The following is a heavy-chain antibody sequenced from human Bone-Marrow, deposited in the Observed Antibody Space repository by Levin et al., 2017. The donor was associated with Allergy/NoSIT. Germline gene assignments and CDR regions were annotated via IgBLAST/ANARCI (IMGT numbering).Heavy chain of an antibody. Sequence: ASVKVSCKASGYTFSSYYMQWVRQAPGQGLEWMGIINPSGDTTSYAQKFRGRVTMTRDTSTRTDYMHLSSLTSEDTAVYYCARGGLVPYGSFDNWGQGTLVTVSS. CDR3: ARGGLVPYGSFDN. J-gene: IGHJ4*02. V-gene: IGHV1-46*01. D-gene: IGHD1-26*01. CDR1: GYTFSSYY. CDR2: INPSGDTT.